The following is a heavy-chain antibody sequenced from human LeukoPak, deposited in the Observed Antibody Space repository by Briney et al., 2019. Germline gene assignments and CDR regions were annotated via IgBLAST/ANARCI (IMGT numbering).Heavy chain of an antibody. V-gene: IGHV3-73*01. J-gene: IGHJ4*02. Sequence: GGSLRLSCAASGFTFSSYSMNWVRQASGKGLEWVGRIRSKANSYATAYAASVKGRFTISRDDSKNTAYLQMNSLKTEDTAVYYCTRLSLGGYDSIEYYFDYWGQGTLVTVSS. CDR2: IRSKANSYAT. CDR1: GFTFSSYS. CDR3: TRLSLGGYDSIEYYFDY. D-gene: IGHD3-22*01.